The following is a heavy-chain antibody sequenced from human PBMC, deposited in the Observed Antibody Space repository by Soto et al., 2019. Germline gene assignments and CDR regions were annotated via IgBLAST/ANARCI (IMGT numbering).Heavy chain of an antibody. J-gene: IGHJ4*02. D-gene: IGHD3-22*01. V-gene: IGHV3-7*01. CDR3: ARDGYYYDSSGYYYYFDY. CDR1: GFTFRSFW. CDR2: INQDGSEK. Sequence: EVQLVESGGGLVQPGGSLRLSCVASGFTFRSFWMSWVRQAPGKGLEGVANINQDGSEKHYVDSVKGRFTISRDNAKNSMYLQMNSLRAEDTAVYYCARDGYYYDSSGYYYYFDYWGQGTLVTVSS.